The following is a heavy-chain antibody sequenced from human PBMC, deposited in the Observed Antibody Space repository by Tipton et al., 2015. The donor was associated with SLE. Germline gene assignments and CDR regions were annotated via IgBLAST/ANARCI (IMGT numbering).Heavy chain of an antibody. CDR3: AGSGEHYFDY. Sequence: TLSLTCTVSGGSISSYYWSWIRQPPGKGLEWTGYIYYSGSTYYNPSLKSRVTISVDTSKNQFSLKLSSVTAADTAVYYCAGSGEHYFDYWGQGTLVTVSS. CDR1: GGSISSYY. J-gene: IGHJ4*02. D-gene: IGHD3-3*01. V-gene: IGHV4-59*06. CDR2: IYYSGST.